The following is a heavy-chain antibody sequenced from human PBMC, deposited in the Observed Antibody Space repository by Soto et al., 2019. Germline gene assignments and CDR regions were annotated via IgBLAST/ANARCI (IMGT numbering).Heavy chain of an antibody. CDR2: MNPNSGNT. D-gene: IGHD2-8*01. V-gene: IGHV1-8*01. Sequence: ASVKVSCKASGYTFTSYDINWVRQATGQGLEWMGWMNPNSGNTGYAQKFQGRVTMTRNTSISTAYMELSSLRSEDTAVYYCARGGVLMVYPKVPPWFDSLGQGTMRTVSS. CDR1: GYTFTSYD. CDR3: ARGGVLMVYPKVPPWFDS. J-gene: IGHJ5*01.